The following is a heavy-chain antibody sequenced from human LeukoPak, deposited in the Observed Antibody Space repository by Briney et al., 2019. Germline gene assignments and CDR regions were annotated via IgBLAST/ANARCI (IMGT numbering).Heavy chain of an antibody. CDR3: ARGLRFLGWFDP. CDR1: GGSFSGYY. V-gene: IGHV4-34*01. J-gene: IGHJ5*02. CDR2: INHSGST. Sequence: SETLSLTCAVYGGSFSGYYWSWIRQPPGKGLEWIGEINHSGSTNYNPSLKSRVTISLDTSKNQFSLKLSSVTAADTAVYYCARGLRFLGWFDPWGQGTLVTVSS. D-gene: IGHD2-21*01.